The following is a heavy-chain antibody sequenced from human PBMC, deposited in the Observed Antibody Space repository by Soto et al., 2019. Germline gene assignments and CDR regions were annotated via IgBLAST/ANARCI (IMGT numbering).Heavy chain of an antibody. CDR2: ISHYGNT. Sequence: QVRLQESGPGLVEPSGTLSLTCGVSGGSMRNDDWWSWVRQTPGKGLEWIGEISHYGNTNYNPSLKSRVTMSIDTSKNQFSLKVRSLTAEDTAMYYCARNGDCTSGICYVGWFDPWGQGTLVSVSS. J-gene: IGHJ5*02. CDR3: ARNGDCTSGICYVGWFDP. CDR1: GGSMRNDDW. V-gene: IGHV4-4*02. D-gene: IGHD2-2*01.